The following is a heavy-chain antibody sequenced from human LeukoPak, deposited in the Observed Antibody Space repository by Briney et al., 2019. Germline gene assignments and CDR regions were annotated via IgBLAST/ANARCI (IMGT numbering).Heavy chain of an antibody. CDR3: ARGPMI. CDR2: ISSSSSTI. CDR1: GFTFSSYS. D-gene: IGHD3-22*01. J-gene: IGHJ4*02. Sequence: PGRSLRLSCAASGFTFSSYSMNWVRQAPGKGLEWVSYISSSSSTIYYADSVKGRFTISRDNAKNSLYLQMNSLRAEDTAVYYCARGPMIRGQGTLVTVSS. V-gene: IGHV3-48*01.